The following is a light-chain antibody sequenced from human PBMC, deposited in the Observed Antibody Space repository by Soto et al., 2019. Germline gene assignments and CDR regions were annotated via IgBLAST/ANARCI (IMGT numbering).Light chain of an antibody. CDR1: QDISNY. Sequence: DIQMTQSPSSLSASVGDRVTITCRASQDISNYLKWYQQRPGKAPKLLIYDASNLERGVPPRFSGTRSGTHFTFAITSLQPEDVATYYCQQSDSLPITFGQGTRLEI. V-gene: IGKV1-33*01. CDR2: DAS. J-gene: IGKJ5*01. CDR3: QQSDSLPIT.